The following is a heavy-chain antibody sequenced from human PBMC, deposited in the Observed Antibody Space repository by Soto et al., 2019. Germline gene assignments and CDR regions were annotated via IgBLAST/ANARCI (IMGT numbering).Heavy chain of an antibody. CDR2: ISYDGSNK. CDR1: GFTFSSYG. Sequence: QVQLVESGGGVVQPGRSLRLSCAASGFTFSSYGMHWVRQAPGKGLEWVAVISYDGSNKYYADSVKGRFTISSDNSKNTLYLQMNSLRAEDTAVYYCATHDYEDAFDIWGQGTMVTVSS. V-gene: IGHV3-30*03. CDR3: ATHDYEDAFDI. D-gene: IGHD4-17*01. J-gene: IGHJ3*02.